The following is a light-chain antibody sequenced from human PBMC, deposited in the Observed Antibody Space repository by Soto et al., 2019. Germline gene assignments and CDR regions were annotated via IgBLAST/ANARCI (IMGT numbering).Light chain of an antibody. CDR1: QSVDSN. V-gene: IGKV3D-15*01. CDR2: GAS. CDR3: HQRQSWPRT. J-gene: IGKJ1*01. Sequence: EIVMTQSPATLSVSPGDGATLSCRASQSVDSNLAWYQQKPGQTPRLLIYGASTRPTGIPARFSGSGSGTDSTLTISDVQPEDFALYYCHQRQSWPRTFGQGTKVDIK.